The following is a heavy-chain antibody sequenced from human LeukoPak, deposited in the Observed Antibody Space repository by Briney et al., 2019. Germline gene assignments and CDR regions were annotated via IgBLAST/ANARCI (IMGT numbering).Heavy chain of an antibody. V-gene: IGHV3-23*01. CDR1: GFTFSSYG. J-gene: IGHJ4*02. D-gene: IGHD2-2*01. CDR2: ISGSGGST. Sequence: PGGSLRLSCAASGFTFSSYGMSWVRQAPGKGLEWVSAISGSGGSTYYADSVKGRFTIFRGNSKNTLYLQMNSLRAEDTAVYYCAKPLGSTSCYGYWGQGTLVTVSS. CDR3: AKPLGSTSCYGY.